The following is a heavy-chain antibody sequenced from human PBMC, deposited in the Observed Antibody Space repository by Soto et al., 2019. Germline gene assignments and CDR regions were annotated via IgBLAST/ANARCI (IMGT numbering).Heavy chain of an antibody. D-gene: IGHD6-13*01. V-gene: IGHV3-23*01. CDR2: ISGSGGST. CDR3: ADAAQYSSSWYPRGYYYYYGTDV. CDR1: GFTFSSYA. Sequence: GSLRLSCAASGFTFSSYAMSWVRQAPGKGLEWVSAISGSGGSTYYADSVKGRFTISRDNSKNTLYLQMNSLRAEDTAVYYCADAAQYSSSWYPRGYYYYYGTDVWGQGTTVTVSS. J-gene: IGHJ6*02.